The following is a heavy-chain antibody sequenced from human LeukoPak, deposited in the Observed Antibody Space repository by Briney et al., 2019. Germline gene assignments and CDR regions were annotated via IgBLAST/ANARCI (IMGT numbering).Heavy chain of an antibody. CDR3: ANSHYYDSSGYYQGLGY. CDR2: ISGSGGST. J-gene: IGHJ4*02. Sequence: GGSLRLSCAASGFTFSSYAMSWVRQAPGKGLEWVSGISGSGGSTYYADSVKGRFTISRDNSKNTLYLQMNSLRAEDMAVYYCANSHYYDSSGYYQGLGYWRQGTLVTVSS. V-gene: IGHV3-23*01. D-gene: IGHD3-22*01. CDR1: GFTFSSYA.